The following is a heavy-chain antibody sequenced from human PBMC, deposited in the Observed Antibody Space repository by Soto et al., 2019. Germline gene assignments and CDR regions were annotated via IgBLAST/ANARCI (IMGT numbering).Heavy chain of an antibody. CDR2: IKSKTDGGTT. D-gene: IGHD3-22*01. Sequence: EVQLVESGGGLVKPGGSLRLSCAASGFTLSNAWMSWVRQAPGKGLEWVGRIKSKTDGGTTDYAAPVKGRFTISRDDSKNTLYLQMNSLKTEDTAVYYCTTDEVVVGYYDSSGSSDYWGQGTLVTVSS. J-gene: IGHJ4*02. V-gene: IGHV3-15*01. CDR3: TTDEVVVGYYDSSGSSDY. CDR1: GFTLSNAW.